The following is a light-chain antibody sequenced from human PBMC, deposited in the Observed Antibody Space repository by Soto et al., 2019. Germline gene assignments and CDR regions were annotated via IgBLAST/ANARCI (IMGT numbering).Light chain of an antibody. CDR1: SSDVGGYNY. J-gene: IGLJ1*01. V-gene: IGLV2-14*01. Sequence: QSVLTQPASVSGSPGQSITIACTVTSSDVGGYNYVSWYQQHPGKAPKLMIYEVSNRPSGVSNRFSGSKSGNTASLTISGLQAEDEADYYCSSYTSSSTYYVFGTGTKVTVL. CDR2: EVS. CDR3: SSYTSSSTYYV.